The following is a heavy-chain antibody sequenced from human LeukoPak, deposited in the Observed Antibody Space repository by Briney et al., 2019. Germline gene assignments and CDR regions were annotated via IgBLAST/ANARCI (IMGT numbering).Heavy chain of an antibody. J-gene: IGHJ3*02. Sequence: GGSLRLSCAPSGFTFSSYAMSWVRQAPGKGLEWVAVISGGGRGTYYADSVRGRFTISRDNSKNTVYLQMNSLRAEDTAIYYCAKAVGSSGYFSRDAFDIWGQGTMVTVSS. CDR1: GFTFSSYA. V-gene: IGHV3-23*01. CDR3: AKAVGSSGYFSRDAFDI. D-gene: IGHD3-22*01. CDR2: ISGGGRGT.